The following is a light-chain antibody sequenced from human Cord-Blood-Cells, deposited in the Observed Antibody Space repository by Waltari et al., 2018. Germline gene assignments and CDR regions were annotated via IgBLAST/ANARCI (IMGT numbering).Light chain of an antibody. Sequence: DIQMTQSPSSLSAFVGDRVTITCRASQSIRSYLNWYQQKPGKAPKLLIYAASSLQSGVPSRFSGSGSGTDFTLTISSLQPEDFATYYCQQSYSTPWTFGQGTKVEIK. V-gene: IGKV1-39*01. CDR2: AAS. CDR3: QQSYSTPWT. CDR1: QSIRSY. J-gene: IGKJ1*01.